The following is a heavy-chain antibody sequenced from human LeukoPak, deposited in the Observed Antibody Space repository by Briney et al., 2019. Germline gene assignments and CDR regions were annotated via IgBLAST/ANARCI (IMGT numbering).Heavy chain of an antibody. CDR2: IYHSGST. V-gene: IGHV4-4*02. Sequence: SETLSLTCAVSGGSISSSNWWSWVRQPPGKGLEWIGEIYHSGSTNYNPSLKSRVTISVDKSKNQFSLKLSSVTAADTAVYYCARARNYYDSSADYWGQGTLVTVSS. CDR1: GGSISSSNW. J-gene: IGHJ4*02. D-gene: IGHD3-22*01. CDR3: ARARNYYDSSADY.